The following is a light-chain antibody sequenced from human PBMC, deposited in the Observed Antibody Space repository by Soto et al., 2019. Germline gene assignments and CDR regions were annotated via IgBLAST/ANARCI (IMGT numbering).Light chain of an antibody. Sequence: QSVLTQAPSASGTPGRRVTISCSGSSSNIGRSSVNWYQHLPGTAPKLLIYSNDRRPSGVPERFSGSKSGTSASLAISGLQSEDEADYYCSAWDDSLNGLYVFGTGNKVTV. V-gene: IGLV1-44*01. CDR3: SAWDDSLNGLYV. CDR1: SSNIGRSS. J-gene: IGLJ1*01. CDR2: SND.